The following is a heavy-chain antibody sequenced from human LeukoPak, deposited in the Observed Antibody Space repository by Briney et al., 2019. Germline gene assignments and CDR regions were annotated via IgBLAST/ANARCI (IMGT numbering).Heavy chain of an antibody. CDR1: GYTFTGYY. Sequence: ASVKVSCKASGYTFTGYYMHWVRQAPGQGLEWMGRINPNSGGTNYAQKFQGRVTMTRDTSISTAYMELSRLRSDDTAVYYCARVLYDSSGREDYWGQGTLVTVSS. D-gene: IGHD3-22*01. CDR2: INPNSGGT. J-gene: IGHJ4*02. CDR3: ARVLYDSSGREDY. V-gene: IGHV1-2*06.